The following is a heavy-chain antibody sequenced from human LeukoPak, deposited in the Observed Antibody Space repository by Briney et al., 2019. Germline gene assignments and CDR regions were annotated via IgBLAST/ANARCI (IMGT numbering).Heavy chain of an antibody. D-gene: IGHD6-13*01. CDR2: ISSHGGST. CDR1: GFTFSSYA. V-gene: IGHV3-64*04. CDR3: AKGVSSSWSNDAFDI. Sequence: GGSLRLSCSASGFTFSSYAMHWVRQAPGKGLEYVSAISSHGGSTYYADSVKGRFTISRDNSKNTLYLQMNSLRTEDTAVYYCAKGVSSSWSNDAFDIWGQGTMVTVSS. J-gene: IGHJ3*02.